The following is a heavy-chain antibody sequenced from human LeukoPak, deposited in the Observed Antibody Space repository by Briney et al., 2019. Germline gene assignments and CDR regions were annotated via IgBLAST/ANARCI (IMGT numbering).Heavy chain of an antibody. J-gene: IGHJ4*02. Sequence: GGSLRHSCAASGFTFNIYAMTWARQAPGKGLEWVSAIRGTGGGGETFYADPVKGRFTISRDDSNNTVYLQMSSLRAEDTAVYYCAKGDWFDYWGPGTLVTVSS. D-gene: IGHD2-21*02. CDR3: AKGDWFDY. CDR2: IRGTGGGGET. V-gene: IGHV3-23*01. CDR1: GFTFNIYA.